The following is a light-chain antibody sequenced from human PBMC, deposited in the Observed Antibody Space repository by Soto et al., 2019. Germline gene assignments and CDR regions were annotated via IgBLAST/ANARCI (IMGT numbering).Light chain of an antibody. Sequence: QLVLTQPPSASGTPGQRVTISCSGSSSNIGSNYVYWYQQLPGTAPKLLIYSNNQRPSGVPDRFSGSKSGTSASLVISGLRSEDEADYYCAAWDDSLSGFYVFGTGTKLTVL. CDR2: SNN. CDR1: SSNIGSNY. CDR3: AAWDDSLSGFYV. J-gene: IGLJ1*01. V-gene: IGLV1-47*02.